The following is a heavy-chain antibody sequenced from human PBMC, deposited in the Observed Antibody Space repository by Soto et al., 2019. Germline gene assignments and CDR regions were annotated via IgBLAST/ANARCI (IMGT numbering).Heavy chain of an antibody. V-gene: IGHV1-69*13. CDR1: GDTFSGYP. J-gene: IGHJ4*02. CDR3: ARDGGFGELKY. Sequence: SVKVSCKASGDTFSGYPINWVRQAPGEGLEWMGRIIPVFGTTNDAQRFEGRVTFTADESTNTAYMELRGLLSEDTAVYYCARDGGFGELKYWGPGTLVTVS. D-gene: IGHD3-10*01. CDR2: IIPVFGTT.